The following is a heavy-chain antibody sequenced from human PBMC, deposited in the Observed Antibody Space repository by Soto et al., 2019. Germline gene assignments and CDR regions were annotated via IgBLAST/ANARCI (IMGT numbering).Heavy chain of an antibody. Sequence: QVQLQESGPGLVKPSETLSLTCSVSGDSINNYYWSWIRQPPGKGLELIGFVHDTGSANYNPSLKSRVTISVGTSKKQVSLRLSSVTAADSGVYYCAREGASRFRGFDYWGQGTLVTVSS. CDR2: VHDTGSA. CDR3: AREGASRFRGFDY. V-gene: IGHV4-59*01. D-gene: IGHD2-2*01. CDR1: GDSINNYY. J-gene: IGHJ4*02.